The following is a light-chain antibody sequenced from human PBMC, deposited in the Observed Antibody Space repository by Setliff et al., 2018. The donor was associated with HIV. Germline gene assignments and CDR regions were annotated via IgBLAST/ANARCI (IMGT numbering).Light chain of an antibody. Sequence: QSALTQPASVSGSPGQSITIPCNGSSSDIGGSRYDSWYQQHPGKAPKLLIFDVNSRPSGVSSRFSGSKSGNTASLTVSGLQTEDEADYFCSSFTTSDTYVLFGGGTKVTVL. CDR3: SSFTTSDTYVL. J-gene: IGLJ2*01. V-gene: IGLV2-14*03. CDR2: DVN. CDR1: SSDIGGSRY.